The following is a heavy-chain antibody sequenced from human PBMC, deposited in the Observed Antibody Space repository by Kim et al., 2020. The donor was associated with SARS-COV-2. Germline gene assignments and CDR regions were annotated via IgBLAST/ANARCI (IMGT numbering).Heavy chain of an antibody. CDR3: ARVTRGGYNADY. V-gene: IGHV4-59*01. Sequence: NYNPSLKSRVTISVDTSKNQFSLKLSSVTAADTAVYYCARVTRGGYNADYWGQGTLVTVSS. D-gene: IGHD5-12*01. J-gene: IGHJ4*02.